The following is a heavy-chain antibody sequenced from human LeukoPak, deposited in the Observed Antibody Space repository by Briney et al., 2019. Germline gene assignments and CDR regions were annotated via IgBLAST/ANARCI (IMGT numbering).Heavy chain of an antibody. CDR3: SYRNNCEY. J-gene: IGHJ4*02. CDR1: GFTFSGHW. CDR2: IKADGSEK. D-gene: IGHD1-20*01. V-gene: IGHV3-7*03. Sequence: PGGSLRLSCAASGFTFSGHWMNWVRQPPGKGLEWVANIKADGSEKYYVDSVKGRFTISRDDAKKTVDLQMDNLSAEDTANYYFSYRNNCEYWGQGALVTVSS.